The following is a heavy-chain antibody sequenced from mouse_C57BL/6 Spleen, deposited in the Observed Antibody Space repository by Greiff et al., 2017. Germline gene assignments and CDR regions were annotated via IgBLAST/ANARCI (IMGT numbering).Heavy chain of an antibody. J-gene: IGHJ1*03. CDR3: AREVHYGSYWYFDV. V-gene: IGHV1-55*01. CDR1: GYTFTSYW. D-gene: IGHD1-1*01. Sequence: QVQLKQPGAELVKPGASVKMSCKASGYTFTSYWITWVKQRPGQGLEWIGDIYPGSGSTNYNEKFKSKATLTVDTSSSTAYMQLSSLTSEDSAVYYCAREVHYGSYWYFDVWGTGTTVTVSS. CDR2: IYPGSGST.